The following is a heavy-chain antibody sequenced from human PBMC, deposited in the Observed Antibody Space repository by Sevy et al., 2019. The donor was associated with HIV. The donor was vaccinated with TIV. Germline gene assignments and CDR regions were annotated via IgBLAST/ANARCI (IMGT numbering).Heavy chain of an antibody. V-gene: IGHV4-39*01. J-gene: IGHJ5*02. D-gene: IGHD3-10*01. CDR2: IYYSGST. Sequence: LPETLSLTCTVSGGSISSRSSYWGWIRQPPGKGLEWIGSIYYSGSTYSNPSLKSRLTMSVDTSKNQFSLKLSSVTAADTAVYYCASTRDYYGSGSSFSHWFDPWGQGILVTVSS. CDR3: ASTRDYYGSGSSFSHWFDP. CDR1: GGSISSRSSY.